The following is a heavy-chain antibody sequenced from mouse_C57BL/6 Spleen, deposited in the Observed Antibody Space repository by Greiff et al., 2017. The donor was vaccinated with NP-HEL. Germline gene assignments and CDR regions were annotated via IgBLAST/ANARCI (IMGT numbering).Heavy chain of an antibody. Sequence: EVQLQQSGPELVKPGASVKISCKASGYTFTDYYMNWVKQSHGKSLEWIGDINPNNGGTSYNQKFKGKATLTVDKSSSTAYMELRSLTSEDSAVYYGARYYYGKYCDVWGTGTTVTVSS. D-gene: IGHD1-1*01. V-gene: IGHV1-26*01. J-gene: IGHJ1*03. CDR1: GYTFTDYY. CDR3: ARYYYGKYCDV. CDR2: INPNNGGT.